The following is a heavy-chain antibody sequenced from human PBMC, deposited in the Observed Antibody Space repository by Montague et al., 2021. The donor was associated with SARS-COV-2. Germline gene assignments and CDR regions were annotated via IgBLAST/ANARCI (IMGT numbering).Heavy chain of an antibody. J-gene: IGHJ4*02. D-gene: IGHD6-19*01. CDR2: IYSGGTT. V-gene: IGHV3-53*01. Sequence: SLRLSCAASGFTVSSNYMTWVRQAPGKGLEWVSVIYSGGTTSYADSVKGRFTISRDNSKNTLNLQMNSLRVEDTAVYYCARGSGWCLEEHYFDYWGQGTLVTGSS. CDR3: ARGSGWCLEEHYFDY. CDR1: GFTVSSNY.